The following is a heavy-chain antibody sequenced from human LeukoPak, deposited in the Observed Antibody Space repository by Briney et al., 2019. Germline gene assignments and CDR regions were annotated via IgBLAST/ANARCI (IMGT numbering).Heavy chain of an antibody. CDR2: IYYTGTT. J-gene: IGHJ4*02. Sequence: PSETLPLTCTVSGGSISSSSYHWGWIRQPPGKGLEWIGSIYYTGTTYYNPSLKSRVTISVDTSKNQFSLKVSSLTAADTAVYYCARLTTTIRGPGTIDYWGQGTLVTVSS. CDR3: ARLTTTIRGPGTIDY. V-gene: IGHV4-39*01. D-gene: IGHD1-1*01. CDR1: GGSISSSSYH.